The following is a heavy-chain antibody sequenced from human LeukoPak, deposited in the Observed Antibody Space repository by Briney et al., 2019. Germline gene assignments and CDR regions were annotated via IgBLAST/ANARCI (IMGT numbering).Heavy chain of an antibody. Sequence: GGSLRLSCAASGLTFRSYCISGVRQAPGQGLEWVANINLDGKRENYADSVKGGFSISRDNAKSSLFLQMHSVRVEDTAVYYCASTFPFRSDVSSALGGQGSL. D-gene: IGHD2-15*01. J-gene: IGHJ4*02. CDR3: ASTFPFRSDVSSAL. CDR1: GLTFRSYC. V-gene: IGHV3-7*01. CDR2: INLDGKRE.